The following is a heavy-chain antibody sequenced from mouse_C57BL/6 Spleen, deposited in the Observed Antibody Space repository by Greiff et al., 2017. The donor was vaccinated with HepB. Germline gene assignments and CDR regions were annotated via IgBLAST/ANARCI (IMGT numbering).Heavy chain of an antibody. CDR2: IYPGDGDT. D-gene: IGHD3-2*02. Sequence: QVQLQQSGPELVKPGASVKISCKASGYAFSSSWMNWVKQRPGKGLEWIGRIYPGDGDTNYNGKFKGKATLTADKSSSTAYMQLSSLTSEDSAVYFCSRGASSGPADYAMDYWGQGTSVTVSS. V-gene: IGHV1-82*01. J-gene: IGHJ4*01. CDR1: GYAFSSSW. CDR3: SRGASSGPADYAMDY.